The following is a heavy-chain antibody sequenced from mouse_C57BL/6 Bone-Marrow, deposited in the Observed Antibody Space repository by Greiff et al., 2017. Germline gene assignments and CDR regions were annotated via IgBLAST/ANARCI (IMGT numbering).Heavy chain of an antibody. J-gene: IGHJ4*01. D-gene: IGHD1-1*01. V-gene: IGHV1-18*01. CDR1: GYTFTDYN. CDR2: INPNTGGT. Sequence: VQLQQSGPELVKPGASVKIPCKASGYTFTDYNLDWVKQSHGKSLEWIGDINPNTGGTIYNQKFKGKATLTVDKSSSTAYMQLRSLTSEDTAVNYCARRATTVVPYAMDYWGQGTSVTVSS. CDR3: ARRATTVVPYAMDY.